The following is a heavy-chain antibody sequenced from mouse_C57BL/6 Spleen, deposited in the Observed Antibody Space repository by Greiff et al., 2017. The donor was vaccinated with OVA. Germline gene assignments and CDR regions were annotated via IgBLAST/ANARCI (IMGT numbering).Heavy chain of an antibody. J-gene: IGHJ2*01. D-gene: IGHD1-1*01. Sequence: EVKLVESGAELVKPGASVKLSCTASGFNIKDYYMHWVKQRTEQGLEWIGRIDPEDGETKYAPKFQGKATITADTSSNTAYLQRSSLTSEDTAVYYCARHYYGTVLFDYWGQGTTLTVSS. CDR1: GFNIKDYY. V-gene: IGHV14-2*01. CDR2: IDPEDGET. CDR3: ARHYYGTVLFDY.